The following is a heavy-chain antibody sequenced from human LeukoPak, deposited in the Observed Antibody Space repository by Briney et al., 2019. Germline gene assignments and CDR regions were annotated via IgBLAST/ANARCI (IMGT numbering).Heavy chain of an antibody. V-gene: IGHV4-34*01. CDR3: ASGYGDYLYAFDI. J-gene: IGHJ3*02. D-gene: IGHD4-17*01. CDR2: INHSGST. CDR1: GGSFSGYY. Sequence: SETLSLTCAVYGGSFSGYYWSWIRQPPGKGLEWIGEINHSGSTNYNPSLKSRVTISADTSKNQFSLKLSSVTAADTAVYYCASGYGDYLYAFDIWGQGTMVTVSS.